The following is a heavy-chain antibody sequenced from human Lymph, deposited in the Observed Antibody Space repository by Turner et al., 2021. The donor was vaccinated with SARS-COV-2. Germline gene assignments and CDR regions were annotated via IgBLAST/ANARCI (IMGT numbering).Heavy chain of an antibody. CDR3: ATKYCSSGSCSYFDY. V-gene: IGHV4-4*02. D-gene: IGHD2-15*01. CDR2: IYHRGST. J-gene: IGHJ4*02. CDR1: GASISSSNW. Sequence: QVQLQESGPGLVKPSGTLSLTCAVSGASISSSNWWSWVRQPPGKGLEWIGEIYHRGSTNYNPSLKSRVTISVDKSKNQFSLKLSSVTAADTAVYYCATKYCSSGSCSYFDYWGQGTLVTVSS.